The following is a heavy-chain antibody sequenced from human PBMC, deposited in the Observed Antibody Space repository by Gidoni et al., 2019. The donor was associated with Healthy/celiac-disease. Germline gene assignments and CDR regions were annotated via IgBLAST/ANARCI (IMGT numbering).Heavy chain of an antibody. CDR1: GFPFSRYA. V-gene: IGHV3-23*01. CDR2: ISGSGGST. CDR3: AKGADIVVVPAAIDDY. D-gene: IGHD2-2*02. Sequence: EVQLLESGGGLVQPGGSLRLSCAASGFPFSRYAMSWVRQAPGKGLEGVSAISGSGGSTYYADSVTCRFTISRDNSKNTLYLQMNSLRAEDTAVYYCAKGADIVVVPAAIDDYWGQGTLVTVSS. J-gene: IGHJ4*02.